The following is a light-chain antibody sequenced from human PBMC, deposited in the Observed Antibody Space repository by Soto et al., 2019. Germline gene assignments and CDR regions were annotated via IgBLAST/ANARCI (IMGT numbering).Light chain of an antibody. J-gene: IGLJ1*01. Sequence: QSALTQPASVSGSPGQSITISCTGTSSDVGSYNLVSWYQQHPGKAPKLMIYEGSKRPSGVSNRFSGSKSGNTASLTISGLQAEDEADYYCCSYAGSSTSFGTGTEVTVL. V-gene: IGLV2-23*01. CDR1: SSDVGSYNL. CDR3: CSYAGSSTS. CDR2: EGS.